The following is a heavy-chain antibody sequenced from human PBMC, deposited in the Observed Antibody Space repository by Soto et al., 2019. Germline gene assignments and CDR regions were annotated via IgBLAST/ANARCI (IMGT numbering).Heavy chain of an antibody. J-gene: IGHJ3*02. Sequence: EVQLVESGGGLVKPGGSLRLSCAASGFTFSSYSMNWVRQAPGKGLEWVSLISSSSSYIYYADSVKGRFTISRDNAKKPLDLQMNILRGEDTAVYYCARDRGGDLKAFDIWGQGTMVTVSS. D-gene: IGHD3-10*01. CDR1: GFTFSSYS. V-gene: IGHV3-21*01. CDR2: ISSSSSYI. CDR3: ARDRGGDLKAFDI.